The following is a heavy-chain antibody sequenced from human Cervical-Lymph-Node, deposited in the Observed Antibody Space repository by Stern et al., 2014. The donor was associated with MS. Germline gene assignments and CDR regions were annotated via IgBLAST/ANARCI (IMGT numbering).Heavy chain of an antibody. Sequence: QMQLVQSGADVKKPGSSVRVSCKTSGGISWLRQAPGQGLEWMGGIIPFVGTANYAQTFQGRLTITADTSTNTTYMELSSLRSDDTAVYYGARGAGDNWFDPWGQGTLVSVSS. J-gene: IGHJ5*02. V-gene: IGHV1-69*06. CDR2: IIPFVGTA. CDR3: ARGAGDNWFDP. CDR1: GG. D-gene: IGHD3-10*01.